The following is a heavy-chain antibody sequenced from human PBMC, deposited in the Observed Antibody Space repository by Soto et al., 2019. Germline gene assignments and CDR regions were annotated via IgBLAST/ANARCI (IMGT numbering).Heavy chain of an antibody. J-gene: IGHJ6*03. CDR3: ARGDCVGGSCYSLAGSFYYYMDA. Sequence: EVQLVESGGGLVQPGGSLRLSCAASGFTFSNYWMYWVRPAPGKGLEWVSRINSDGSVSSYADSVKGRLTISRDNVKNTLYLQMDSLRAEDTAVYYCARGDCVGGSCYSLAGSFYYYMDAWGKGTTVTVFS. D-gene: IGHD2-15*01. V-gene: IGHV3-74*02. CDR1: GFTFSNYW. CDR2: INSDGSVS.